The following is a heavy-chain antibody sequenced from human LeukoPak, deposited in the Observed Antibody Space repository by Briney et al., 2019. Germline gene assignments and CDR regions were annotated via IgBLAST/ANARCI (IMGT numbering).Heavy chain of an antibody. CDR2: TYTSGST. CDR1: GGSISSYY. Sequence: SETLSLTCTVSGGSISSYYWSWIRQPAGKGLEWIGRTYTSGSTNYNPSLKSRVTMSVDTSKNQFSLKLSSVTAADTAVYYCARSLAVAGQYYFDYWGQGTLVTVSS. V-gene: IGHV4-4*07. CDR3: ARSLAVAGQYYFDY. J-gene: IGHJ4*02. D-gene: IGHD6-19*01.